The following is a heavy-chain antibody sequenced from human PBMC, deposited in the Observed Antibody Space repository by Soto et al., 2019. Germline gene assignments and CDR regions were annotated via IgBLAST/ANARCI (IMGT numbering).Heavy chain of an antibody. Sequence: QVQLQESGPGLVRPSETLSLTCSVSDGSISGLYWTWVRQSPGKGLEWIGWIYSSWTTNYNPYLKSRVAFSVDTSKNQFSLKLTSVTAADTAIYYCARLRNHYFMDAWGKGTTVAVSS. J-gene: IGHJ6*03. V-gene: IGHV4-59*08. CDR2: IYSSWTT. CDR3: ARLRNHYFMDA. D-gene: IGHD1-1*01. CDR1: DGSISGLY.